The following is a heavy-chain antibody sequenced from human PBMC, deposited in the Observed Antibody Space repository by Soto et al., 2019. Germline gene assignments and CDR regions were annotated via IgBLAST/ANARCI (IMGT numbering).Heavy chain of an antibody. CDR2: IIPILGIA. Sequence: GASVKVSCKSSGGTFSSYTISWVRQAPGQGLEWMGRIIPILGIANYAQKFQGRVTITADKSTSTAYMELSSLRSEDTAVYYCARDVSYDFWSGYYGWGQGTLVTVSS. D-gene: IGHD3-3*01. J-gene: IGHJ4*02. V-gene: IGHV1-69*04. CDR3: ARDVSYDFWSGYYG. CDR1: GGTFSSYT.